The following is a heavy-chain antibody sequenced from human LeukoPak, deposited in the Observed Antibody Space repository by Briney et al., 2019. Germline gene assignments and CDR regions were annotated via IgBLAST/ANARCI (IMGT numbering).Heavy chain of an antibody. V-gene: IGHV3-23*01. CDR1: GFTFSSYA. CDR2: ISASGDST. D-gene: IGHD3-3*01. Sequence: PGGSLRLSCAASGFTFSSYAMRGVRQAPGKVRQWVSLISASGDSTYNADSVRGRFTISRDNSKKTLYLQMNSLRGEDTAVYYCAKTSGFYAYCGQATLVTVSS. J-gene: IGHJ4*01. CDR3: AKTSGFYAY.